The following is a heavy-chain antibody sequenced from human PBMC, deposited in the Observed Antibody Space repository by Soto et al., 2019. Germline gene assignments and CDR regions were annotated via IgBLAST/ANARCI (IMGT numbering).Heavy chain of an antibody. J-gene: IGHJ3*02. Sequence: AGGSLRLSCAASGFICSSYDMSWVRQAPGKGPEWVSTILVDGRTFYVDSVKGRFTISRDSSKNTVYLQMNSLTAGDTALYYCAKATATGGGAFDICGQGTMVTVSS. CDR2: ILVDGRT. D-gene: IGHD2-8*02. V-gene: IGHV3-23*01. CDR1: GFICSSYD. CDR3: AKATATGGGAFDI.